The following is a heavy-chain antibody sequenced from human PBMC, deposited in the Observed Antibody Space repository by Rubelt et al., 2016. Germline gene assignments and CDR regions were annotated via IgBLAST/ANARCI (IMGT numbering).Heavy chain of an antibody. CDR2: ISSSSSTI. CDR3: ASDSGIQLWLSY. J-gene: IGHJ4*02. D-gene: IGHD5-18*01. Sequence: AIAKGLEWVSYISSSSSTIYYADSVKGRFTISRDNSKNTLYLQMNSLRAEDTAVYYCASDSGIQLWLSYWGQGTLVTVSS. V-gene: IGHV3-48*01.